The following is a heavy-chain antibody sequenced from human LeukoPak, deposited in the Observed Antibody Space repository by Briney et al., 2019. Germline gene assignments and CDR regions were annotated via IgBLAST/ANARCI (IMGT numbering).Heavy chain of an antibody. Sequence: GGSLRLSCAASGFSFNNAWMSWVRQAPGKGLEWVGRIKSKTDAGTRDFAAPVKGRFTISRDDSKNTVYLQMSSLKPEDTGVYYCAAGTGRSDFDYWGQGTLVTVSS. D-gene: IGHD6-13*01. CDR1: GFSFNNAW. CDR3: AAGTGRSDFDY. CDR2: IKSKTDAGTR. J-gene: IGHJ4*02. V-gene: IGHV3-15*01.